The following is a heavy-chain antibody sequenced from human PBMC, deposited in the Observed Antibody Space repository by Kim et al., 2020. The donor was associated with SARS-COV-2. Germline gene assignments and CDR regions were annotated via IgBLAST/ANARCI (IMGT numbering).Heavy chain of an antibody. CDR2: ISSNGGST. CDR3: VAVGHYDSSGYYYLDY. D-gene: IGHD3-22*01. V-gene: IGHV3-64D*09. CDR1: GFTFSSYA. J-gene: IGHJ4*02. Sequence: GESLKISCSASGFTFSSYAMHWVRQAPGKGLEYVSAISSNGGSTYYADSVKGRFTISRDNSKNTLYLQMSSLRAEDTAVYYCVAVGHYDSSGYYYLDYWGQGTLVTVSS.